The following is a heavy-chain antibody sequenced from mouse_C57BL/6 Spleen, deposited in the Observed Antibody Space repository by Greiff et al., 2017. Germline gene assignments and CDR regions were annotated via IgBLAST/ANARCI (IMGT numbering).Heavy chain of an antibody. V-gene: IGHV1-72*01. CDR1: GYTFTSYW. CDR3: AGRAVSSGVANWCFDV. Sequence: QVQLKQSGAELVKPGASVKLSCKASGYTFTSYWMHWVKQRPGRGLEWIGRIDPNSGGTKYNEKFKSKATLTVDKPSSTAYMQLSSLTSEDSAVYSCAGRAVSSGVANWCFDVWGTGTTVTVSS. J-gene: IGHJ1*03. CDR2: IDPNSGGT. D-gene: IGHD1-1*01.